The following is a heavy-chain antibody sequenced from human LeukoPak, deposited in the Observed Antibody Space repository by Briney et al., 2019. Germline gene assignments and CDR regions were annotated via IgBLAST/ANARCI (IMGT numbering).Heavy chain of an antibody. J-gene: IGHJ4*02. Sequence: PGGSLRLSCAASGFTFSDYYMSWIRQAPGMGLEWVSYISVTGITIRYSDSVKGRFTISRDNAKNSLHLQMNSLRADDTAEYYCVRGGGYDSFGGFDSWSQGTRVIVSS. D-gene: IGHD5-12*01. CDR1: GFTFSDYY. V-gene: IGHV3-11*01. CDR3: VRGGGYDSFGGFDS. CDR2: ISVTGITI.